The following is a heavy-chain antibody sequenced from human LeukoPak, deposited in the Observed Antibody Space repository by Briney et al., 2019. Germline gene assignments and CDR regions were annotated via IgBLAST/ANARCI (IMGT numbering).Heavy chain of an antibody. CDR3: ARGGVVTYYFDY. CDR2: ISAYNGNT. J-gene: IGHJ4*02. CDR1: GYTFTSYG. D-gene: IGHD3-3*01. V-gene: IGHV1-18*01. Sequence: ASVKVSCKASGYTFTSYGISWVRQAPGQGLEWMGWISAYNGNTNYAQKFQGRVTITADKSTSTAYMELSSLRSEDTAVYYCARGGVVTYYFDYWGQGTLVTVSS.